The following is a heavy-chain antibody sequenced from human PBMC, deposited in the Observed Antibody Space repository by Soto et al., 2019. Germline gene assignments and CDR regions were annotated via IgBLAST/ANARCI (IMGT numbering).Heavy chain of an antibody. CDR2: IYPGDHET. CDR3: ARSPRSSPYFDY. CDR1: GYTFSNFW. Sequence: GESLKISCQCSGYTFSNFWIGWVRQLPGKGLEWMGIIYPGDHETRYSPSFHGKVTISAEKSINTAYLQWNSLEASDTAFYFCARSPRSSPYFDYWGPGALLTVSS. J-gene: IGHJ4*02. D-gene: IGHD6-13*01. V-gene: IGHV5-51*01.